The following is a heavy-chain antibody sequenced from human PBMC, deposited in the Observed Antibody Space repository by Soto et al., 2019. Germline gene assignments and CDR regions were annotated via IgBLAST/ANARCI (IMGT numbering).Heavy chain of an antibody. CDR2: ISAYNGNT. J-gene: IGHJ2*01. CDR3: ARGAPHSDTSAYYWYFDL. V-gene: IGHV1-18*04. D-gene: IGHD3-22*01. CDR1: GYTFTSYG. Sequence: GASVKVSCKASGYTFTSYGISWVRQAPGQGLEWMGWISAYNGNTNYAQKLQGRVTMTTDTSTSTAYMELRSLRSDDTAVYYCARGAPHSDTSAYYWYFDLWGRGTLVTVSS.